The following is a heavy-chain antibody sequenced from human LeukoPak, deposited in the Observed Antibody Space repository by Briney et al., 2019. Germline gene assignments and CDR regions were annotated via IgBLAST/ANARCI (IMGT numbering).Heavy chain of an antibody. CDR1: GYTFTSYA. Sequence: ASVKVSCKASGYTFTSYAMNWVRQAPGQGLEWMGWINTNTGNPTYAQGFTGRFVFSLDTSVSTAYLQISSLKAEDTAVYYCARVARYCSSTSCYAGDHYYYYYYMDVWGKGTTVTVSS. J-gene: IGHJ6*03. V-gene: IGHV7-4-1*02. CDR2: INTNTGNP. D-gene: IGHD2-2*01. CDR3: ARVARYCSSTSCYAGDHYYYYYYMDV.